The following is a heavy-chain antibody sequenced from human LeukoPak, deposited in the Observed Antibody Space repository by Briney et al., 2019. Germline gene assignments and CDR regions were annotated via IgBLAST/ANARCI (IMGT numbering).Heavy chain of an antibody. CDR3: TATVFGVVVLDH. CDR1: GFTFGYYA. CDR2: IRSRAYGGTI. J-gene: IGHJ4*02. V-gene: IGHV3-49*03. D-gene: IGHD3-3*01. Sequence: GGSLRLSCTASGFTFGYYAMSWFRQAPGKGLEWVGFIRSRAYGGTIEYAASVKGRFIISRDDSKSIAYLQMNSLKTEDTAVYYCTATVFGVVVLDHWGQGSLVTVSS.